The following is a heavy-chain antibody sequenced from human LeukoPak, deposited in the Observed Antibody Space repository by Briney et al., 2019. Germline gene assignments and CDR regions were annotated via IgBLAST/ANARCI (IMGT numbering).Heavy chain of an antibody. J-gene: IGHJ5*02. CDR2: ISYDGSNK. V-gene: IGHV3-30-3*01. CDR1: GFTFSSYA. Sequence: GGSLRLSCAASGFTFSSYAMHWVRQAPGKGLEWVAVISYDGSNKYYADSVKGRSTISRDNSKNTLYLQMNSLRAEDTAVYYCARGGFCSSTSCPYWFDPWGQGTLVTVSS. D-gene: IGHD2-2*01. CDR3: ARGGFCSSTSCPYWFDP.